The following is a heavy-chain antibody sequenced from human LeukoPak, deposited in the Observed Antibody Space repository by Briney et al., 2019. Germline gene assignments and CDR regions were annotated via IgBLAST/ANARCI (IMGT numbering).Heavy chain of an antibody. Sequence: ASVKVSCKASGGTFSSYAISWVRQAPGQGLEWMGGFDPEDGETIYAQKFQGRVTMTEDTSTDTAYMELSSLRSEDTAVYYCATDLIATVNSDYWGQGTLVTVSS. V-gene: IGHV1-24*01. CDR1: GGTFSSYA. CDR3: ATDLIATVNSDY. J-gene: IGHJ4*02. D-gene: IGHD1-1*01. CDR2: FDPEDGET.